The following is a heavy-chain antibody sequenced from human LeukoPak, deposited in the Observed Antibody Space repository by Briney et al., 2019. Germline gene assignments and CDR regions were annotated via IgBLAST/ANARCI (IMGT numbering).Heavy chain of an antibody. Sequence: PGGPLRLSCAASGFTLSNYAMHWVRQPAGEGLEWVSALGTAGDTFYPGSVKGRFTISRDNAKKSLFLQMNSLRAEDTAVYYCARQNTPHGNFDYWGQGTLVTVSS. J-gene: IGHJ4*02. CDR1: GFTLSNYA. D-gene: IGHD5-24*01. CDR2: LGTAGDT. V-gene: IGHV3-13*01. CDR3: ARQNTPHGNFDY.